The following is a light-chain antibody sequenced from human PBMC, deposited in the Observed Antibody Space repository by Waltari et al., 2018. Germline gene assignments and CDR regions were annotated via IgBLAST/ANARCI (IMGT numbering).Light chain of an antibody. Sequence: QSALTQPRSVSGSPGQSVTISCTVPSNGGGYNYVSWYQQHPGKAPKLVIYGVSERPSGVPDRFSGSKSGKTASLTISGLQSEDEADYYCCSYEGTYTSVLFGGGTKLTVL. V-gene: IGLV2-11*01. CDR2: GVS. CDR3: CSYEGTYTSVL. CDR1: SNGGGYNY. J-gene: IGLJ2*01.